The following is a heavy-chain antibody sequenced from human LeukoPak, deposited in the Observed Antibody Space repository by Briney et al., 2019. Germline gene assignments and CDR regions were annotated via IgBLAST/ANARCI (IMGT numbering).Heavy chain of an antibody. J-gene: IGHJ3*02. Sequence: SETLSLTCAVYGGSFSGYYWSWIRQPPGKGLEWIGEINHSGSTNYNPSLKSRVTISVDTSKNQFSLKLSSVTAADTAVYYCARVPLGPRAFDIWGQGTMVTVSS. CDR2: INHSGST. V-gene: IGHV4-34*01. CDR3: ARVPLGPRAFDI. CDR1: GGSFSGYY. D-gene: IGHD3-16*01.